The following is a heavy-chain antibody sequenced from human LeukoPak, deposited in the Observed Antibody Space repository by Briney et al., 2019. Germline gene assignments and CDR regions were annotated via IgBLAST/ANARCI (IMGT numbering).Heavy chain of an antibody. Sequence: PGGSLRLSCAASGFTFSSSAMSWVRQAPGKGLEWVSGISGSGDNTYYADSVKGRFTISRDNSKNTLYLQMNSLRADDTAVYYCAKGGLVHRFDPWGQGTLVTVSS. J-gene: IGHJ5*02. V-gene: IGHV3-23*01. CDR3: AKGGLVHRFDP. CDR1: GFTFSSSA. CDR2: ISGSGDNT.